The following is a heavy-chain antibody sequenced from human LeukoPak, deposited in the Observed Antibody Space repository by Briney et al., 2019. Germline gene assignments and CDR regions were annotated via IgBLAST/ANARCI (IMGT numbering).Heavy chain of an antibody. CDR3: ARDRVQLWFDAFDI. V-gene: IGHV3-7*01. CDR1: GFTSRDYW. CDR2: IKQDGSEK. Sequence: GGSLRLSCVASGFTSRDYWMSWVRQAPGKGLEWVASIKQDGSEKYYEDSVEGRFTISRDNARNSLYLEMNSLRAEDTAVYYCARDRVQLWFDAFDIWGQGTMVTVSS. D-gene: IGHD5-18*01. J-gene: IGHJ3*02.